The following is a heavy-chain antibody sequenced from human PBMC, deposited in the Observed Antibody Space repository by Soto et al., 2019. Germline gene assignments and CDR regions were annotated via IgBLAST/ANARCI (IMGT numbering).Heavy chain of an antibody. CDR1: GFTFSSYL. J-gene: IGHJ4*02. V-gene: IGHV3-7*03. CDR2: IKQDGSEK. CDR3: ARVVMGGWYYFDY. D-gene: IGHD6-19*01. Sequence: GGSRRRSWAASGFTFSSYLMSWVRQAPGKGLEWVANIKQDGSEKYYVDSVKGRFTISRDNAKNSLYLQMNSLRAEDTAVYYCARVVMGGWYYFDYWGQGTLVTVSS.